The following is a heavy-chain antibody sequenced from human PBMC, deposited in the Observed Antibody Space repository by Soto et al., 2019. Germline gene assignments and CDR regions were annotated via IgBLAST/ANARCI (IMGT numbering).Heavy chain of an antibody. D-gene: IGHD2-8*01. CDR2: ISYSGNT. CDR1: GGSFSGYY. J-gene: IGHJ4*02. V-gene: IGHV4-59*01. Sequence: SETLSLTCAVYGGSFSGYYWSWIRQPPGKGLEWIGYISYSGNTNYNPSLKSRVSISVDTSKNHLSLNLTSVTAADTAVYYCARAPMVLSRSYFDSWGQGTPVTVSS. CDR3: ARAPMVLSRSYFDS.